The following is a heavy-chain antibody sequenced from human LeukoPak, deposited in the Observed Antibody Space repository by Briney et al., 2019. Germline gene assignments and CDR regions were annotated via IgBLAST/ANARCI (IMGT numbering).Heavy chain of an antibody. Sequence: GGSLRLSCAASGFTFSHYGMHWVRQAPGKGLEWVAFIRYDGSNKYYADSVKGRFTISRDNSKNTVNLQMNSLRAEDTAVYYCARDSGFSGTQRGEYWGQGALVAVSS. D-gene: IGHD3/OR15-3a*01. V-gene: IGHV3-30*02. CDR1: GFTFSHYG. CDR3: ARDSGFSGTQRGEY. J-gene: IGHJ4*02. CDR2: IRYDGSNK.